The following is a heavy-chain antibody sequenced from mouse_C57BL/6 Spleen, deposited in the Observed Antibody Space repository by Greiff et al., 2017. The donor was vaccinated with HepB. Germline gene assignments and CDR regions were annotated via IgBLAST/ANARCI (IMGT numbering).Heavy chain of an antibody. CDR2: ISDGGSYT. J-gene: IGHJ4*01. V-gene: IGHV5-4*01. CDR1: GFTFSSYA. CDR3: AREDSFDAMDY. Sequence: EVQLQESGGGLVKPGGSLKLSCAASGFTFSSYAMSWVRQTPEKRLEWVATISDGGSYTYYPDNVKGRFTISRDNAKNNLYLQMSHLKSEDTAMYYCAREDSFDAMDYWGQGTSVTVSS.